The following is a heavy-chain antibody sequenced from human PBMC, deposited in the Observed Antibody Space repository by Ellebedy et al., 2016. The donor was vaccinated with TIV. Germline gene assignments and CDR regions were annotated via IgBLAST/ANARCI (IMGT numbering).Heavy chain of an antibody. Sequence: SETLSLXXAVSGASINSSTWWSWVRQPPGKGLEWIGEIYHSGRTTQNPSLKSRVTVSLDKSKNQFSLKLSSVTAADTAVYYCARLTSGYYANFDYWGQGTLVTVSS. J-gene: IGHJ4*02. D-gene: IGHD3-3*01. CDR1: GASINSSTW. V-gene: IGHV4-4*02. CDR2: IYHSGRT. CDR3: ARLTSGYYANFDY.